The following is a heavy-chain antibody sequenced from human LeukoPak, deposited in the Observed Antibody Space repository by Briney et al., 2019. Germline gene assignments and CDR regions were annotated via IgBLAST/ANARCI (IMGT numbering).Heavy chain of an antibody. J-gene: IGHJ4*02. Sequence: ASVKVPCKASGYTFTSYYMHWVRQAPGQGLEWMGIINPSGGSTSYAQKFQGRVTMTRDTSTSTVYMELSSLRSEVTAVYYCAGGGGKTYDYWGQGTLVTVSS. CDR2: INPSGGST. CDR3: AGGGGKTYDY. V-gene: IGHV1-46*01. CDR1: GYTFTSYY. D-gene: IGHD2-15*01.